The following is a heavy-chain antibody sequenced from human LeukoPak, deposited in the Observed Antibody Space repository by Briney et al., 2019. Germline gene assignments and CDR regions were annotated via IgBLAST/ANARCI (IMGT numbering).Heavy chain of an antibody. Sequence: SETLSLTCTVSGGSISSSSYYWGWIRQPPGKGLEWIGSIYYSGSTYYNPSLKSRVTISVDTSKNQFSLKLSSVTAADTAVYYCASSSIVGATWFDPWGQGTLVTVSS. J-gene: IGHJ5*02. CDR3: ASSSIVGATWFDP. CDR1: GGSISSSSYY. CDR2: IYYSGST. D-gene: IGHD1-26*01. V-gene: IGHV4-39*01.